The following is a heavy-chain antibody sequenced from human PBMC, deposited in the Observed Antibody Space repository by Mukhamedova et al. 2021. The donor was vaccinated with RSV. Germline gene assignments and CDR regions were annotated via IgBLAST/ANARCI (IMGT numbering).Heavy chain of an antibody. Sequence: HSGSTNYNPSLKSRVTISVDTSKNQFSLKLSSVTAADTAVYYCARGEIVVVPAADRGGYYHMDVWGQGTTVAVSS. D-gene: IGHD2-2*01. J-gene: IGHJ6*03. V-gene: IGHV4-34*01. CDR3: ARGEIVVVPAADRGGYYHMDV. CDR2: HSGST.